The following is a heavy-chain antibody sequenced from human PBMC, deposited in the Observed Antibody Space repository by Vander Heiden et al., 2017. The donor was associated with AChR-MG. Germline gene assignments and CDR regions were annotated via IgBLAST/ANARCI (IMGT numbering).Heavy chain of an antibody. J-gene: IGHJ4*02. D-gene: IGHD6-19*01. V-gene: IGHV3-23*01. Sequence: EVQLLESGGGLVQPGGSLRLSCAASGFPFSHYAMSWVRQAPGKGLEWVSGISDSGGSTSYADSVKGRFTISRDNSKNTLYLQMDSLRAEDTAVYYCAKEGLVAGNQQTFDYWGQGTLGTVSS. CDR2: ISDSGGST. CDR1: GFPFSHYA. CDR3: AKEGLVAGNQQTFDY.